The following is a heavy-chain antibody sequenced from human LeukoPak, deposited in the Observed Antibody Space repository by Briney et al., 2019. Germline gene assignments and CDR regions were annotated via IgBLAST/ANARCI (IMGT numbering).Heavy chain of an antibody. CDR1: GYTFTSYG. CDR2: ISAYNGNT. D-gene: IGHD2/OR15-2a*01. CDR3: ARDSRPFGNGLYNWFDP. J-gene: IGHJ5*02. Sequence: GASVKVSCKASGYTFTSYGISWVRQAPGQGLEWMGWISAYNGNTNYAQKLQGRVTMTTDTSTSTAYMELRSLRSDDTAVHYCARDSRPFGNGLYNWFDPWGQGTLVTVSS. V-gene: IGHV1-18*01.